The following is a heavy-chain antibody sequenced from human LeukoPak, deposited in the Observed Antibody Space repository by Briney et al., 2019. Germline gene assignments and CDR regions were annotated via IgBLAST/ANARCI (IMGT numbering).Heavy chain of an antibody. J-gene: IGHJ4*02. V-gene: IGHV1-2*02. Sequence: ASVKVSCKASGYTFTDYYMHWVRQAPGQGLEWMGWINPNSGGTNFAQKFQGRVAMTRDTSIRTAYMELGSLRSDETAVYYCARARWQLVPYFDSWGQGTLVTVSS. CDR1: GYTFTDYY. CDR3: ARARWQLVPYFDS. CDR2: INPNSGGT. D-gene: IGHD6-6*01.